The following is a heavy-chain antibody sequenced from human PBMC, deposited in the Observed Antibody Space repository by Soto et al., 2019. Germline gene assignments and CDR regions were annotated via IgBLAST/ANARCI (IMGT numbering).Heavy chain of an antibody. J-gene: IGHJ5*01. Sequence: SETLSLTCSVSGDSISNLDYFWAWIRQPPGQALEYIGYIYKSATTYYNPSFESRVAISVDTSNSQFSLNVTSVTAADTAVYFCARGRYCLTGRCFPNWFDSWGQGALVTVSS. D-gene: IGHD7-27*01. V-gene: IGHV4-30-4*01. CDR1: GDSISNLDYF. CDR3: ARGRYCLTGRCFPNWFDS. CDR2: IYKSATT.